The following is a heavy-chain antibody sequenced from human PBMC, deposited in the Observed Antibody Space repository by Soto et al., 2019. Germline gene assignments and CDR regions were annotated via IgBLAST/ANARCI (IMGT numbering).Heavy chain of an antibody. CDR3: ARDRIIGTSYSDY. CDR1: SGSINSFY. Sequence: SEILSLTCTVSSGSINSFYWSWIRQPAGKGLEWIGRIHSSGTTNYNPSLKSRVTMSVDTSKNQFSLKLTSVTAADTAVYYCARDRIIGTSYSDYCGQGTLVTVSS. V-gene: IGHV4-4*07. CDR2: IHSSGTT. D-gene: IGHD1-7*01. J-gene: IGHJ4*02.